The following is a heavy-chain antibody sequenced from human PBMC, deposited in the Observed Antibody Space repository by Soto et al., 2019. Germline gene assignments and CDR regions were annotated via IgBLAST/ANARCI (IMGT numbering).Heavy chain of an antibody. CDR2: ISAYNGNT. Sequence: QVQLVQSGAEVKKPGASVKVSCKASGYTFTSYGISWVRQAPGQGLEWMGWISAYNGNTNYAQKLQGRVTMTTDTSTSTAYMELRSLRSDDTAVYYCVVWASEYDILTGYYPSNYYGMGVWGQGTTVTVSS. CDR1: GYTFTSYG. D-gene: IGHD3-9*01. J-gene: IGHJ6*02. V-gene: IGHV1-18*01. CDR3: VVWASEYDILTGYYPSNYYGMGV.